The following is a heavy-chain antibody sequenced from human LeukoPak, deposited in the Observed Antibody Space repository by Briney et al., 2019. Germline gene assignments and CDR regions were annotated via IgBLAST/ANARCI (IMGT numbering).Heavy chain of an antibody. V-gene: IGHV4-4*08. Sequence: PSETQSLTCTVSGGSISSYYWSWIRQPPGKGLEWIGRIYTSGSTNYNPSLKSRVTISVDTSKNQFSLKLSSVTAADTAVYYCARVGSGYPPHYYYYMDVWGKGTTVTVSS. CDR3: ARVGSGYPPHYYYYMDV. D-gene: IGHD3-3*01. J-gene: IGHJ6*03. CDR1: GGSISSYY. CDR2: IYTSGST.